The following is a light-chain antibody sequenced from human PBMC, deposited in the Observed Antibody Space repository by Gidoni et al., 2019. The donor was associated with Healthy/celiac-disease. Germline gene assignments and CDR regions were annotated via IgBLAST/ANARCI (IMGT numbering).Light chain of an antibody. J-gene: IGKJ2*01. CDR1: RSISSW. V-gene: IGKV1-5*03. CDR2: KAS. CDR3: QQYNSYST. Sequence: DIPMTQSPSTLSASVGDRVTITCRASRSISSWLSWYQQKPGKAPKLLIYKASSLESGVPLRFSGSGSGTEFTITSSRLQPDDVATYYCQQYNSYSTFGQGTKLEIK.